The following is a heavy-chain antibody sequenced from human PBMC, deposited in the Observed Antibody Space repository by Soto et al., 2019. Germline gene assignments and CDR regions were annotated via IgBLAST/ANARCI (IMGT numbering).Heavy chain of an antibody. J-gene: IGHJ3*02. Sequence: QITLKESGPTLVKPTQTLTLTCTFSGFSLSTSGVGVGWIRQPPGKALEWLALIYWNDDKRYSPSLKSRLTITKDTSKNQVVLTMTNMDPVDTATYYCAHRLPGATHYYDSSGYLAFDIWGQGTMVTVSS. CDR2: IYWNDDK. D-gene: IGHD3-22*01. CDR1: GFSLSTSGVG. CDR3: AHRLPGATHYYDSSGYLAFDI. V-gene: IGHV2-5*01.